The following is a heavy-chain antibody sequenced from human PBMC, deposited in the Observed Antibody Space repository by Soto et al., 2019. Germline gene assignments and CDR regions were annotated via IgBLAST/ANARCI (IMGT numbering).Heavy chain of an antibody. V-gene: IGHV4-61*01. CDR3: ARDHRRYSYGSFDY. D-gene: IGHD5-18*01. CDR2: IYYSGST. Sequence: PSETLSLTCTVSGGSVSSGSYYWSWIRQPPGKGLEWIGYIYYSGSTNYNPSLKSRVTISVDTSKNQFSLKLSSVTAADTAVYYCARDHRRYSYGSFDYWGQGTLVTVSS. CDR1: GGSVSSGSYY. J-gene: IGHJ4*02.